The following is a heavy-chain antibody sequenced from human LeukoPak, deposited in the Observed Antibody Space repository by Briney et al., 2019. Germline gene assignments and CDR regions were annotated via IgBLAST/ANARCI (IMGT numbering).Heavy chain of an antibody. CDR3: ARAPPNYGDYVWYFDL. CDR1: GGSISSNSYY. J-gene: IGHJ2*01. D-gene: IGHD4-17*01. Sequence: SETLSPTCTVSGGSISSNSYYWGWIRQPPRKGLEWIGSIYYTGSTYYNPSLKSRVTISVDTSKNQFSLKLSSVTAADTAVYYCARAPPNYGDYVWYFDLWGRGTLVTVSS. V-gene: IGHV4-39*07. CDR2: IYYTGST.